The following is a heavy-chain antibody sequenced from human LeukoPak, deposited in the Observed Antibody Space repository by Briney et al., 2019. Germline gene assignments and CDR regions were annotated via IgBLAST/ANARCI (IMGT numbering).Heavy chain of an antibody. J-gene: IGHJ4*02. CDR1: GGSISSSSYY. D-gene: IGHD5-18*01. Sequence: SETLSLTCTVSGGSISSSSYYWGWIRPPPGKGLEWIGSIYYSGSTYYNPSLKSRVTISVDTSKNQFSLKLSSVTAADTAVYYCARGTTMVTGYFDYWGQGTLVTVSS. CDR3: ARGTTMVTGYFDY. V-gene: IGHV4-39*01. CDR2: IYYSGST.